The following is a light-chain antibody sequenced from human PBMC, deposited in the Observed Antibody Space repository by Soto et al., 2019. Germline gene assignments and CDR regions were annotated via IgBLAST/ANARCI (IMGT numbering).Light chain of an antibody. CDR3: QQYNNWPLT. V-gene: IGKV3D-15*01. J-gene: IGKJ4*01. CDR2: DAS. CDR1: HSVSSY. Sequence: MTQSPSTLSLSPGERARLSCRASHSVSSYLAWYQQKPGQAPRLLIYDASNRATGIPARFSGSGSGTDFTLTISSLQSEDFAVYYCQQYNNWPLTFGGGTKVDIK.